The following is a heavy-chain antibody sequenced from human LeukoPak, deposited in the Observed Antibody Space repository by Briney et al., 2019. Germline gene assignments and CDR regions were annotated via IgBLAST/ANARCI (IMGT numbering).Heavy chain of an antibody. CDR3: ARGLKYSSSSNWFDP. CDR1: GGSISSYY. Sequence: PSETLSLTCTVSGGSISSYYWSWIRQPPGKGLEWIGYIYYSGSTNYNPSLKSRVTISVDTSKNQFSLKLSSVTAADTAVYYCARGLKYSSSSNWFDPWGQGTLVTVPS. CDR2: IYYSGST. D-gene: IGHD6-6*01. V-gene: IGHV4-59*01. J-gene: IGHJ5*02.